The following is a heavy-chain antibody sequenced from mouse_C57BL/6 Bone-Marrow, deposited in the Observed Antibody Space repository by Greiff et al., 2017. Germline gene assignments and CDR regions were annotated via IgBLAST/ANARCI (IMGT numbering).Heavy chain of an antibody. CDR1: GFTFSSYG. CDR3: ADGYPWFAY. CDR2: ISSGGSYT. V-gene: IGHV5-6*02. Sequence: EVKLVESGGDLVKPGGSLKLSCAASGFTFSSYGMSWVRQTPDTRLEWVATISSGGSYTYYPDSVKGRFTISRDNAKNTLYLQMSSLKSEDTAMYYCADGYPWFAYWGQGTLVTVSA. J-gene: IGHJ3*01. D-gene: IGHD2-3*01.